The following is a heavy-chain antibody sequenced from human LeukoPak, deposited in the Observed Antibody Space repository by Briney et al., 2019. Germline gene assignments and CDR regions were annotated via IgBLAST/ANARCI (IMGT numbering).Heavy chain of an antibody. Sequence: GGSLRLSCAASGFTFSSYWMHWVRQAPGKGLVWVSRINSDGSSTSYADSVKGRFTISRDNAKDTLYLQMNSLRAEDTAVYYCAELGITMIGGVWGKGTTVTISS. V-gene: IGHV3-74*01. J-gene: IGHJ6*04. CDR3: AELGITMIGGV. D-gene: IGHD3-10*02. CDR2: INSDGSST. CDR1: GFTFSSYW.